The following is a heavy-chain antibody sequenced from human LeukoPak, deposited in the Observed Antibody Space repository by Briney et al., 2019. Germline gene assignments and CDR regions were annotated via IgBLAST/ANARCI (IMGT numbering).Heavy chain of an antibody. J-gene: IGHJ4*02. CDR1: GGSISGDIYY. Sequence: SETLSLTCSVSGGSISGDIYYWGWIRQPPGKGLEWIGSIYYSGSTYYSPSLKSRVTISVDTSKNQFSLRLSSVTAANTALYYCARSRSGTRWSISIDYGGQGTLVTVSS. D-gene: IGHD3-10*01. CDR3: ARSRSGTRWSISIDY. CDR2: IYYSGST. V-gene: IGHV4-39*01.